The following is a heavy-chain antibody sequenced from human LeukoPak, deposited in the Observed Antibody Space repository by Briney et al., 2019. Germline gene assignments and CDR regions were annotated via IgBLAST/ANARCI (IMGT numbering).Heavy chain of an antibody. V-gene: IGHV1-2*06. CDR3: ARGLNYYDSSGIDY. Sequence: ATVKISCKVSGYTFTGYYMHWVRQAPGQGLEWMGRINPNSGGTNYAQKFQGRVTMTRDTSISTAYMELSRLRSDDTAVYYCARGLNYYDSSGIDYWGQGTLVTVSS. CDR1: GYTFTGYY. J-gene: IGHJ4*02. D-gene: IGHD3-22*01. CDR2: INPNSGGT.